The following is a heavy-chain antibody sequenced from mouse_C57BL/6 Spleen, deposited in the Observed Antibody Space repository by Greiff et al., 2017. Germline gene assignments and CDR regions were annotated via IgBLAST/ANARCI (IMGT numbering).Heavy chain of an antibody. CDR2: IDPSDSYT. J-gene: IGHJ1*03. D-gene: IGHD1-1*01. V-gene: IGHV1-59*01. CDR3: ARPTVVAGYWYFDV. CDR1: GYTFTSYW. Sequence: QVQLQPGAELVRPGTSVKLSCKASGYTFTSYWMHWVKQRPGQGLEWIGVIDPSDSYTNYNQKFKGKATLTVDTSSSTAYMQLSSLTSEDSAVYYCARPTVVAGYWYFDVWGTGTTVTVSS.